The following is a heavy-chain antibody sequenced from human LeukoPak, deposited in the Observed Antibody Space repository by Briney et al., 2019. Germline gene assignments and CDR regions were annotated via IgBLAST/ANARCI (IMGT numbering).Heavy chain of an antibody. CDR3: VRGSTLRHYQY. V-gene: IGHV4-34*01. D-gene: IGHD3-16*01. CDR1: GGSFSGYY. Sequence: SETLSLTCAVYGGSFSGYYWSWLRQPPGKGLEWIGSIYYSGTTYYNPSLKSRVTVSVDTSKNQFSLNLSSVTAADTAVYYCVRGSTLRHYQYWGQGTLVTVSS. CDR2: IYYSGTT. J-gene: IGHJ4*02.